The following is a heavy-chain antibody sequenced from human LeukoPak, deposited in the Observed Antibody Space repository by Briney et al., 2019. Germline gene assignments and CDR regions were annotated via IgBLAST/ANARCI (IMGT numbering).Heavy chain of an antibody. CDR3: ARDGGYGFDY. J-gene: IGHJ4*02. D-gene: IGHD5-18*01. CDR1: GGSISSYY. CDR2: IYYSGST. V-gene: IGHV4-59*01. Sequence: SQTLSLTCTVSGGSISSYYWSWIRQPPGKGLEWIGYIYYSGSTNYNPSLKSRVTISVDTSKNQFSLKLSSVTAADTAVYYCARDGGYGFDYWGQGTLVTVSS.